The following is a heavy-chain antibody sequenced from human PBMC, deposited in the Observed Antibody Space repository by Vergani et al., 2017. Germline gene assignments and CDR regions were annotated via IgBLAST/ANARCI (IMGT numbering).Heavy chain of an antibody. V-gene: IGHV4-61*02. CDR3: ARLRGVLLWFGDNDYYMDV. CDR2: IYTSGST. CDR1: GGSISSGSYY. J-gene: IGHJ6*03. D-gene: IGHD3-10*01. Sequence: QVQLQESGPGLVKPSQTLSLTCTVSGGSISSGSYYWSWIRQPAGKGLEWIGRIYTSGSTNYNPSLKSRVTISVDTSKNQFSLKLSSVTAADTAVYYCARLRGVLLWFGDNDYYMDVWGKGTTVTVSS.